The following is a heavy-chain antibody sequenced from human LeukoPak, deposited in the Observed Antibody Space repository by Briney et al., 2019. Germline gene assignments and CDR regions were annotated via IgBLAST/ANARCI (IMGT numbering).Heavy chain of an antibody. D-gene: IGHD5/OR15-5a*01. CDR3: AKDLAVTLSRGLRAFDF. CDR1: GFTFGDYA. CDR2: ISWNSGSI. V-gene: IGHV3-9*01. Sequence: GGSLRLSCAASGFTFGDYAMHWVRQAPGKGLEWVAGISWNSGSIGYADSVKDRFTISRDNTKKSLYLQMNRLRTDDTALYYCAKDLAVTLSRGLRAFDFWGQGTMATVSS. J-gene: IGHJ3*01.